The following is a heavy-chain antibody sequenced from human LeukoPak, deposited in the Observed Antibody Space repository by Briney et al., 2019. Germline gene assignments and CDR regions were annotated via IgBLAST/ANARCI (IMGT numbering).Heavy chain of an antibody. J-gene: IGHJ3*02. CDR3: ARDKDGSSSRKAFDI. CDR1: GFSFDDYG. D-gene: IGHD6-13*01. CDR2: ISSSSSYI. Sequence: GGSLRLSCAASGFSFDDYGMSWVRQAPGKGLEWVSSISSSSSYIYYADSVKGRFTISRDNAKNSLYLQMNSLRAEDTAVYYCARDKDGSSSRKAFDIWGQGTMVTVSS. V-gene: IGHV3-21*01.